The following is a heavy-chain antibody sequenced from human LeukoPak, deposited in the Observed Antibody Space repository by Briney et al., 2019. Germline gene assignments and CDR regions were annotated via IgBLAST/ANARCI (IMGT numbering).Heavy chain of an antibody. CDR1: GFTFSSYA. J-gene: IGHJ4*02. V-gene: IGHV3-30*04. CDR2: ISYDGSNK. Sequence: GGSLRLSCAASGFTFSSYAMHWVRQAPGKGLEWVAVISYDGSNKYYADSVKGRFTISRDNSKNTLYLQMNSLRAEDTAVYYCARVPRWFGEYPFDYWGQGTLVTVSS. D-gene: IGHD3-10*01. CDR3: ARVPRWFGEYPFDY.